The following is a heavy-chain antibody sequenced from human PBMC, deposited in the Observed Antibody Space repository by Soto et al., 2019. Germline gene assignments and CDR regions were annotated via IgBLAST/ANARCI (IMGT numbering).Heavy chain of an antibody. Sequence: QVQLQESGPGLVKPSETLSLSCTVSGGSVSSGNYYWTWIRQPPGKGLEWLAYIHDSGITNYNPSLKSRVTLSVDTSKNHFSLKLSSVTAADTAVYCCARDRGSAIDFWGQGTLVTVSS. CDR1: GGSVSSGNYY. CDR2: IHDSGIT. J-gene: IGHJ4*02. CDR3: ARDRGSAIDF. V-gene: IGHV4-61*03. D-gene: IGHD3-16*01.